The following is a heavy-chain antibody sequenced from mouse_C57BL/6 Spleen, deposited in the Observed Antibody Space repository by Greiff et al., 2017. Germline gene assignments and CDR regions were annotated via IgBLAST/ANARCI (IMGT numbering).Heavy chain of an antibody. CDR3: ARMRANWDRYFDY. Sequence: VQLQQPGAELVKPGASVKLSCKASGYTFTSYWMQWVKQRPGQGLEWIGELDPSDSYTNYNHKFKGKATLTVDTSSSTAYMQLSSLTSEDYAVYYCARMRANWDRYFDYWGQGTTLTVSS. CDR2: LDPSDSYT. CDR1: GYTFTSYW. D-gene: IGHD4-1*01. J-gene: IGHJ2*01. V-gene: IGHV1-50*01.